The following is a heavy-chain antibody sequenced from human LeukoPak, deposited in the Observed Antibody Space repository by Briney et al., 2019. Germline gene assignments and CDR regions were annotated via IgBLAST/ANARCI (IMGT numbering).Heavy chain of an antibody. D-gene: IGHD5-12*01. J-gene: IGHJ3*02. CDR2: IIPIFGTA. V-gene: IGHV1-69*05. Sequence: SVKVSCNASGGTFSSYAISWVRQAPGQGLEWMGGIIPIFGTANYAQKFQGRVTITTDESTSTAYMELSSLRSEDTAVYYCARANVGYRGYSDAFDIWGQGTMVTVSS. CDR3: ARANVGYRGYSDAFDI. CDR1: GGTFSSYA.